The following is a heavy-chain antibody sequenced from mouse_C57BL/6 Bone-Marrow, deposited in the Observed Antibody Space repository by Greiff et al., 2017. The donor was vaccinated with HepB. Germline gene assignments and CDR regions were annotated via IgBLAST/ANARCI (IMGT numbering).Heavy chain of an antibody. CDR3: TMRGGDGCCQGDY. CDR1: GYTFTDYE. J-gene: IGHJ4*01. V-gene: IGHV1-15*01. CDR2: IDPETGGT. Sequence: QVQLQQSGAELVRPGASVTLSCKASGYTFTDYEMHWVKQTPVHGLEWIGAIDPETGGTAYNQKFKGKAILTADKSSSTAYMELRSLTSEDSAVYYCTMRGGDGCCQGDYWGQGTSVTVSS. D-gene: IGHD2-3*01.